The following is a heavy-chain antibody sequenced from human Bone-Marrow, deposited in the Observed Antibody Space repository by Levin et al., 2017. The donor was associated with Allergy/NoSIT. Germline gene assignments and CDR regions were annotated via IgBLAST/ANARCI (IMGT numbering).Heavy chain of an antibody. J-gene: IGHJ6*03. CDR2: FSWNAIST. CDR1: GFTLGDYG. CDR3: ARGRYCSGGGCYDGYYYYYMDV. V-gene: IGHV3-20*04. Sequence: AGGSLRLSCAASGFTLGDYGMNWVRQAPGKGLEWVSGFSWNAISTGYADSVKGRFTISRDNAKNSLYLQMNSLRAEDTAVYYCARGRYCSGGGCYDGYYYYYMDVWGKGTTVTVSS. D-gene: IGHD2-15*01.